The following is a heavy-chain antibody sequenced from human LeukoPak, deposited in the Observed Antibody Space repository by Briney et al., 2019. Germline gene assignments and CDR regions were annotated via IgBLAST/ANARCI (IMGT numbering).Heavy chain of an antibody. Sequence: ASVKVSCKASGYTFTGYYIHWVRQDPGQGLEWMGRINPNSGATNYAQNFQGSVTLTGDKSISTAYMELSSLRSDDTAVYYCASNYDYVWGSPIDYWGQGTLVTVSS. CDR2: INPNSGAT. D-gene: IGHD3-16*01. V-gene: IGHV1-2*06. CDR3: ASNYDYVWGSPIDY. J-gene: IGHJ4*02. CDR1: GYTFTGYY.